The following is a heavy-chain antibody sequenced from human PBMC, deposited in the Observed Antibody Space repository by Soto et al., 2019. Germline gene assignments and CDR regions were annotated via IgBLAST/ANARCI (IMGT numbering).Heavy chain of an antibody. D-gene: IGHD6-19*01. CDR1: GFTFSSYW. CDR3: AVAVAGPTAIGY. V-gene: IGHV3-74*01. Sequence: EVQLVESGGGLVQPGGSLRLSCAASGFTFSSYWMHWGRQAPGKGLVWVSRINSDGSSTSYADSVKGRFTISRDNAKTTLYLQMNSLRAEDTAVYYCAVAVAGPTAIGYWGQGTLVTVSS. CDR2: INSDGSST. J-gene: IGHJ4*02.